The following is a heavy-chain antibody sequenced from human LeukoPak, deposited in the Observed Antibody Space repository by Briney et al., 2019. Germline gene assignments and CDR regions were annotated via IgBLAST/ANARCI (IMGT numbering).Heavy chain of an antibody. Sequence: SETLSLTCTVSGGSIISGGYYWTWIRQHPGKGLEWIGYIYYSGTTYYNPSLKSRLTISVDTSKNQFSLELRSVTAADTAVYYCARDSGSGGGDDYWGQGTLVTVSS. CDR2: IYYSGTT. J-gene: IGHJ4*02. D-gene: IGHD2-15*01. CDR1: GGSIISGGYY. V-gene: IGHV4-31*03. CDR3: ARDSGSGGGDDY.